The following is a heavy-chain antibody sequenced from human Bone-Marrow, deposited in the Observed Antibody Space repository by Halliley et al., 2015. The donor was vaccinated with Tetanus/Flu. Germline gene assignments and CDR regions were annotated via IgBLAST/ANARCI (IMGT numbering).Heavy chain of an antibody. CDR3: ASGEAVRILSSVFAFAVAV. J-gene: IGHJ6*02. CDR1: GGSISNFY. CDR2: IYYSGRT. D-gene: IGHD3-10*01. Sequence: TLSLICTVSGGSISNFYLSWIRQPPGRGLEWIGSIYYSGRTNYNPSLKSRVTVSVDTSKTQFSLKLTSVTAADTAVYYCASGEAVRILSSVFAFAVAVGGQGPTVPVSS. V-gene: IGHV4-59*01.